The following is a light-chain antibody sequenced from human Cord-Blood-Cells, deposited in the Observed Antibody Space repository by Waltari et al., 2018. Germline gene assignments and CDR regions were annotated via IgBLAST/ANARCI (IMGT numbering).Light chain of an antibody. CDR2: DVS. V-gene: IGLV2-14*01. J-gene: IGLJ3*02. CDR1: SSDVGGYNY. CDR3: SSYTSSSTWV. Sequence: QSALTQPASVSGSPGQSITISCTGTSSDVGGYNYVSWYQQHPGKAPKLMIYDVSNRPSGVSNRFSRSKSGNTASLTISGLQADDEADYYCSSYTSSSTWVFGGGTKLTVL.